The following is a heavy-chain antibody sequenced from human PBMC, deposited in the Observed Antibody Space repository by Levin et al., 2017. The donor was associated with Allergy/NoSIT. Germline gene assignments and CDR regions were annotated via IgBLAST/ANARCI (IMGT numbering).Heavy chain of an antibody. J-gene: IGHJ4*02. D-gene: IGHD6-19*01. V-gene: IGHV4-34*01. Sequence: SETLSLTCAVYGGSFSGYYWSWIRQPPGKGLEWIGEINHSGSTNYNPSLKSRVTISVDTSKNQFSLKLSSVTAADTAVYYCARGRRYSSGLYYFDYWGQGTLVTVSS. CDR3: ARGRRYSSGLYYFDY. CDR1: GGSFSGYY. CDR2: INHSGST.